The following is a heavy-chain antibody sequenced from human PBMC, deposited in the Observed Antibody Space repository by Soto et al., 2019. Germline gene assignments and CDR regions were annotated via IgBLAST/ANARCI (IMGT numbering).Heavy chain of an antibody. CDR3: ARERNMYGMDV. D-gene: IGHD1-1*01. CDR1: GYTFTSYD. J-gene: IGHJ6*02. Sequence: QVQLVQSGAEVKKPGASVKVSCKASGYTFTSYDINWVRQATGQGLEWMGWMNPNSGNTAYAKKFQGRVTXTXXTSKSTAYMELSSLRSEDTAVYYCARERNMYGMDVWGQGTTVTVSS. V-gene: IGHV1-8*01. CDR2: MNPNSGNT.